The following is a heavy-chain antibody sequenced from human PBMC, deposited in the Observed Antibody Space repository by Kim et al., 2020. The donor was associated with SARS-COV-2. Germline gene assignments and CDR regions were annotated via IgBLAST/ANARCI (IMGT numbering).Heavy chain of an antibody. J-gene: IGHJ4*02. CDR3: AKASYSSGRAPLFDY. Sequence: VDSGKGRFTISRDNAKNSLFLQMNSLRAEDTAVYYCAKASYSSGRAPLFDYWGQGTLVTVSS. V-gene: IGHV3-7*03. D-gene: IGHD3-10*01.